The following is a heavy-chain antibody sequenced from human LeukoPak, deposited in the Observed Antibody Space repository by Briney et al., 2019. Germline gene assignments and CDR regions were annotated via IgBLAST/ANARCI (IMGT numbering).Heavy chain of an antibody. CDR3: ARRARTMVRGVIMTYYYYYYMDV. D-gene: IGHD3-10*01. Sequence: ASVKVSCKATGYTFSRSGISWVRQAPGQGLEWMGWISAYNDNTKYAQKFQGRVTMTTDTSTSTAYMDLRSLRSDDTAVYYCARRARTMVRGVIMTYYYYYYMDVWGKGTAVTISS. CDR2: ISAYNDNT. J-gene: IGHJ6*03. CDR1: GYTFSRSG. V-gene: IGHV1-18*01.